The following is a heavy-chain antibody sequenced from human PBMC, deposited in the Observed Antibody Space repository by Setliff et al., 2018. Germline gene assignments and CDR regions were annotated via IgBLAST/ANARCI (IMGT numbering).Heavy chain of an antibody. D-gene: IGHD1-26*01. J-gene: IGHJ4*02. V-gene: IGHV1-46*01. CDR3: ARGSRGGWYSSYYFDY. CDR2: TNPSGDYT. Sequence: ASVKVSCKASGHTLATYYLHWMRQAPGQGLEWLGMTNPSGDYTGYAQRFQGRVTMTRDTSTSTAYMELSSLRSEDTAVYYCARGSRGGWYSSYYFDYWGQGTLVTVSS. CDR1: GHTLATYY.